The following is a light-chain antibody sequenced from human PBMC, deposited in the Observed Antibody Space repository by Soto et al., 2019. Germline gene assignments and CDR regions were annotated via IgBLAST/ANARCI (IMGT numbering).Light chain of an antibody. Sequence: EIVLTQSPGTLSLSPGERATLSCRASQSVSSSYLAWYQQKPGQAPRLLIYGASSRATGIPDRFSGSGSGTDFTLTISTLEPEDFAVYYCLQYGSSPWTFGQGTNVEIK. CDR2: GAS. CDR1: QSVSSSY. CDR3: LQYGSSPWT. V-gene: IGKV3-20*01. J-gene: IGKJ1*01.